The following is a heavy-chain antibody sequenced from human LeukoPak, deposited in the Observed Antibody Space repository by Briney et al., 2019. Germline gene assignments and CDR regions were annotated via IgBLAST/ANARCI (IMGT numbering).Heavy chain of an antibody. CDR3: PKVAPGQRLVVDYFDY. J-gene: IGHJ4*02. V-gene: IGHV3-9*01. D-gene: IGHD6-13*01. CDR1: GFTFGNYS. Sequence: PGRSLRPSCAASGFTFGNYSINWVRQVPGRGLGWVSSVGLKSGKIGYAESVKGRFTLSRDNARHSLYLQMNCLRPKHTAFSYRPKVAPGQRLVVDYFDYWGQGNLGSVS. CDR2: VGLKSGKI.